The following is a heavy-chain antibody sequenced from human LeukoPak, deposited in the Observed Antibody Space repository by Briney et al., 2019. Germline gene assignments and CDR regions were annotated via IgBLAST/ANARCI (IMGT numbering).Heavy chain of an antibody. CDR2: IHCDGGYA. J-gene: IGHJ4*02. D-gene: IGHD3-10*01. CDR3: AKDQGVVGSDDH. Sequence: GGSLRLFCAASGFTFSSFGMNWVGQAPGKGLEWLSFIHCDGGYAYYEDSVKGRFTISRDNSKNTVYLQMTSLRPEDTGAYFCAKDQGVVGSDDHWGRRTLVTVSS. V-gene: IGHV3-30*02. CDR1: GFTFSSFG.